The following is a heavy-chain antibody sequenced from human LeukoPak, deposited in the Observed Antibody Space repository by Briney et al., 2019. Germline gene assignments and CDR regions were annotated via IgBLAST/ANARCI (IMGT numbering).Heavy chain of an antibody. D-gene: IGHD3-10*01. CDR3: AKRSEITMVRGVPDFDY. CDR1: GGTFSSYA. Sequence: SVKVSCKASGGTFSSYAISWVRQAPGQGLEWMGGIIPIFGTANYAQKFQGRVTITTDESTSTAYMELSSLRSEDTAVYYCAKRSEITMVRGVPDFDYWGQGTLVTVSS. CDR2: IIPIFGTA. J-gene: IGHJ4*02. V-gene: IGHV1-69*05.